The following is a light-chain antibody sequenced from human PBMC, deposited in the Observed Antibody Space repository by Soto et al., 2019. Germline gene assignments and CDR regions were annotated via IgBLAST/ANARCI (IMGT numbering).Light chain of an antibody. CDR1: QDIGDF. CDR2: GAS. Sequence: DIQMTHSPSSLSASIGDRVTITCRASQDIGDFLAWYEQKPGKAPNLLIYGASNLQSGVPSRFSGGGSGTDFTLTISSLQPEDFGTYYCQQSYTSPVTFGGGTKVDIK. J-gene: IGKJ4*01. CDR3: QQSYTSPVT. V-gene: IGKV1-39*01.